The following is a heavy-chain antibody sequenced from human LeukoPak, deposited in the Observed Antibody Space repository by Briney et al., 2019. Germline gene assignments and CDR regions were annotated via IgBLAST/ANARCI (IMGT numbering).Heavy chain of an antibody. J-gene: IGHJ6*02. CDR3: ARAHGWLHPDYYYYGMDV. Sequence: SETLSLTCAVYGGSFSGYYWSWIRQPPGKGLEWIGEINHSGSTNYNPSLKSRVTISVDTSKNQFSLKLSSVTAVDTAVYYCARAHGWLHPDYYYYGMDVWGQGTTVTVSS. CDR1: GGSFSGYY. CDR2: INHSGST. V-gene: IGHV4-34*01. D-gene: IGHD5-24*01.